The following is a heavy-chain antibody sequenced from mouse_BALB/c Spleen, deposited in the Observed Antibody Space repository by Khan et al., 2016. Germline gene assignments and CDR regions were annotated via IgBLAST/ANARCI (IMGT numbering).Heavy chain of an antibody. CDR1: DYTFTSYW. CDR2: INPNTGYA. CDR3: AYGNYPYYYAMDY. D-gene: IGHD2-1*01. Sequence: QVQLQQSGAELAKPGASVKMSCKASDYTFTSYWMRWVKQRPGQGLEWIGYINPNTGYAAYNQKFQDKATLTADKSSNTAYMEMNSLTSEDSAVYYCAYGNYPYYYAMDYWGQGTSVTVSS. J-gene: IGHJ4*01. V-gene: IGHV1-7*01.